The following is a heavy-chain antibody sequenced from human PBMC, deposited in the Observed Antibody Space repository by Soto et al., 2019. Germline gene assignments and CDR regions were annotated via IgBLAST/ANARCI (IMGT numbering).Heavy chain of an antibody. J-gene: IGHJ4*02. CDR3: AHRREQRIPGYYFDY. Sequence: ASVKVSCKASGYTFTGYYMHWVRQAPGQGLEWMGWINPNSGGTNYAQKFQGRLTITKDTSKNQVVLTMTNMDPVDTATYYCAHRREQRIPGYYFDYWGQGTMVTVSA. CDR2: INPNSGGT. CDR1: GYTFTGYY. V-gene: IGHV1-2*02. D-gene: IGHD6-25*01.